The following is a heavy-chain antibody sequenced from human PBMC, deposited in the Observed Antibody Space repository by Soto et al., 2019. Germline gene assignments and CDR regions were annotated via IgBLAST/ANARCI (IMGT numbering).Heavy chain of an antibody. CDR3: ASPWGVRGAFDI. D-gene: IGHD3-16*01. CDR1: GFTFSSYS. Sequence: PGGSLRLSCAASGFTFSSYSMNWVRQAPGKGLEWVSYISSSSTIYYADSVKGRFTISRDNAKNSLYLQMNSLRDEDTAVYYCASPWGVRGAFDIWGQGTMVTVSS. V-gene: IGHV3-48*02. J-gene: IGHJ3*02. CDR2: ISSSSTI.